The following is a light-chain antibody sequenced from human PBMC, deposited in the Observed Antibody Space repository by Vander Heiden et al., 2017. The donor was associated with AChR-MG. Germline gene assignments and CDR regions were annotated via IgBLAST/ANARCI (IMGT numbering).Light chain of an antibody. Sequence: DIQMTQSPSSLSAPVGARVPITCRASQSISSYVNWYQQKPGKATKLLIDAASSVQSGVPSRFSGRGAGTEFTLTIRRLQAEDFVNYYCQKSYSTPYTFGQGTKLEIK. CDR3: QKSYSTPYT. CDR2: AAS. CDR1: QSISSY. J-gene: IGKJ2*01. V-gene: IGKV1-39*01.